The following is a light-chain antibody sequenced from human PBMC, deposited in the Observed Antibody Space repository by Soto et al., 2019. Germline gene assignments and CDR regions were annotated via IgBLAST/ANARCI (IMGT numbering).Light chain of an antibody. Sequence: DIVMTQSPDSLAVSLGERATINCKSSQSVLYSSNNKNYLAWYQQKPGQPPKLLIYWASTRESGVPDRFSGSGSGTDFTLTISXLQAEDVAVYYCQQYYSTPTFGGGTKVEIK. CDR2: WAS. V-gene: IGKV4-1*01. CDR3: QQYYSTPT. J-gene: IGKJ4*01. CDR1: QSVLYSSNNKNY.